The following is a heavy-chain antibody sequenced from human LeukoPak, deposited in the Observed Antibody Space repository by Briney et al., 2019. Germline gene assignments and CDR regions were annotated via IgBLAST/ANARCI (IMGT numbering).Heavy chain of an antibody. CDR3: ARRRYYDGSGYLE. D-gene: IGHD3-22*01. Sequence: SETLSLTCSVSGAPFGGGVSYWNGFPRPPGRGLDGIGTIYYSGRTYYSPSLKSRVTMSVDPSNNQFSLNLRSVTAADTAVYYCARRRYYDGSGYLEWGQGTLLSVSS. CDR1: GAPFGGGVSY. J-gene: IGHJ1*01. CDR2: IYYSGRT. V-gene: IGHV4-39*01.